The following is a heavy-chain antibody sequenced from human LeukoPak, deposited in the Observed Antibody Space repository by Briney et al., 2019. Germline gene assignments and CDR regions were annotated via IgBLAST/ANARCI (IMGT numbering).Heavy chain of an antibody. CDR2: ISSSSSTI. CDR1: GFTFSSYS. CDR3: ARDRGYDFWSGYSDYYYYGMDV. Sequence: GGSLRLSCAASGFTFSSYSMNWVRQAPGRGLEWVSYISSSSSTIYYADSVKGRFTISRDNAKNSLYLQMNSLKAEYTAVYYCARDRGYDFWSGYSDYYYYGMDVWGQGTTVTVSS. V-gene: IGHV3-48*01. J-gene: IGHJ6*02. D-gene: IGHD3-3*01.